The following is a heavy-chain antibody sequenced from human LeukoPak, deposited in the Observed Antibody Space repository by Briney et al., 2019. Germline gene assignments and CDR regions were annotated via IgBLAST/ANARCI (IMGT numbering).Heavy chain of an antibody. Sequence: PGGSLRLSCAASGFTFSSYWMHWVRQAPGKGLVWVSRINSDGSTTSYADSVKGRFTISRDNAKNTLYLQMNSLRAEDTAVYYCVRRGASTGAFDIWGQGTMVTVS. D-gene: IGHD1-26*01. J-gene: IGHJ3*02. CDR3: VRRGASTGAFDI. CDR1: GFTFSSYW. V-gene: IGHV3-74*01. CDR2: INSDGSTT.